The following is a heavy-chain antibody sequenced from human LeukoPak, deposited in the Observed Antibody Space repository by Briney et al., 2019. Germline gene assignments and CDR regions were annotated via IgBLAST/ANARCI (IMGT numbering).Heavy chain of an antibody. J-gene: IGHJ6*02. CDR2: ISSSGDRT. CDR3: ARVPSDF. D-gene: IGHD3-3*01. V-gene: IGHV3-23*01. Sequence: GGSLRLSCAASGFTFSSYAMSWVRQAPGKGLEWVSAISSSGDRTYYADSVKGRFTISRDISKNTLYLQMNDLRAEDTAVYYCARVPSDFGGQGTTVTVSS. CDR1: GFTFSSYA.